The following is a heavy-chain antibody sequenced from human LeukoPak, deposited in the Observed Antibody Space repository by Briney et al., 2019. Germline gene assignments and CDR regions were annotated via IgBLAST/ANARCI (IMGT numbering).Heavy chain of an antibody. CDR3: ARDGGVSGYDLLDY. V-gene: IGHV3-7*01. Sequence: GGSLRLSCAASGFTFSNYWMTWVRQAPGKGLEWVAHINQDGSEEHYMDSAKARFTISRDNAKNSLSLQMNSLRAEDTAVYYCARDGGVSGYDLLDYWGQGTLVTVFS. D-gene: IGHD5-12*01. CDR1: GFTFSNYW. CDR2: INQDGSEE. J-gene: IGHJ4*02.